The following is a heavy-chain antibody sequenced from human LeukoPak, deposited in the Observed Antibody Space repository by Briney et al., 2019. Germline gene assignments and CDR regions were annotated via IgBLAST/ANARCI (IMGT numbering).Heavy chain of an antibody. CDR1: GFTFDDYA. CDR2: ISWNSGSI. CDR3: ARGGILTGYSLFDY. D-gene: IGHD3-9*01. V-gene: IGHV3-9*01. Sequence: PGGSLRLSCAASGFTFDDYAMHWVRQAPGKGLEWVSGISWNSGSIGYVDSVKGRFTISRDNAKNSLYLQMNSLRAEDTAVYYCARGGILTGYSLFDYWGQGTLVTVSS. J-gene: IGHJ4*02.